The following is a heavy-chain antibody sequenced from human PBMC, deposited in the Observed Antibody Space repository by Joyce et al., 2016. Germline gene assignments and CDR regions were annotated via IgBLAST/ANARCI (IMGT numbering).Heavy chain of an antibody. CDR1: GFTFSNYG. CDR3: ARGGMITRRYFGY. CDR2: ITGSGSGT. V-gene: IGHV3-23*01. J-gene: IGHJ4*02. D-gene: IGHD3-16*01. Sequence: EVQLLESGGGLVQPGGSLRLSCAASGFTFSNYGMSWVRQAPGKGLEWVSTITGSGSGTYYADAVKGRFTISRDNSKNTLYLQMNSLRGEDTAVYYCARGGMITRRYFGYWGQGTLVTVSS.